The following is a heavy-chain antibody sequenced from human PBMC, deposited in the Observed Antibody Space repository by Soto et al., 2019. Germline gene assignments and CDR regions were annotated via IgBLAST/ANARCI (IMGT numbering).Heavy chain of an antibody. D-gene: IGHD3-22*01. CDR1: GGSISSGDYY. CDR2: IYYSGST. J-gene: IGHJ5*02. Sequence: PSETLSLTCTVSGGSISSGDYYWIWIRQHPGKGLEWIGYIYYSGSTYYNPSLKSRVTISVDTSKNQSSLKLSSVTAADTAVYYCARSYYSDSSGYPFDPWGQGTLVTVSS. CDR3: ARSYYSDSSGYPFDP. V-gene: IGHV4-31*03.